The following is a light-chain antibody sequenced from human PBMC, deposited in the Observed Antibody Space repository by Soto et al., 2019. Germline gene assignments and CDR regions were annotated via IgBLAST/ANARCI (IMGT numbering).Light chain of an antibody. Sequence: EIVLTQSPATLSLSPGERATLSCRASQSISRYLAWYQQKPGQGPRLLIYGASSRATGTPARFSGSGSGTEFTLTISSLQSEDFALYYCQQYNNWPLTFGGGTKVDIK. CDR3: QQYNNWPLT. CDR1: QSISRY. V-gene: IGKV3D-15*01. CDR2: GAS. J-gene: IGKJ4*01.